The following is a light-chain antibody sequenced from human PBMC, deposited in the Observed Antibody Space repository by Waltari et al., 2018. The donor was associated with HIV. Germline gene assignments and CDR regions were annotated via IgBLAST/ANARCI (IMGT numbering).Light chain of an antibody. CDR1: QTLLSSSNNKNY. Sequence: IVMTQSPDSLAVSLGERATIDCRSSQTLLSSSNNKNYLTWSRQKPGQPPKLLLYWASTRDSGVPDRFSGSGSGTNFTLTISRLQADDAATYYCQQYYSSPWTFGQGTKV. CDR2: WAS. V-gene: IGKV4-1*01. CDR3: QQYYSSPWT. J-gene: IGKJ1*01.